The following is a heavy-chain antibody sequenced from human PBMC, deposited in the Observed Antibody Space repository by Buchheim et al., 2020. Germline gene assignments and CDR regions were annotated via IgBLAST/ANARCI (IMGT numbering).Heavy chain of an antibody. J-gene: IGHJ5*02. CDR3: ARGEYCSSTSCYDLLGYWFDP. V-gene: IGHV4-31*03. D-gene: IGHD2-2*01. CDR1: GGSISSGGYY. CDR2: IYYSGSP. Sequence: QVQLQESGPGLVKPSQTLSLTCTVSGGSISSGGYYWSWIRQHPGKGLEWIGYIYYSGSPYYNPSLKSRVTISVDTSKNQFSLKLSSVTAADTAVYYCARGEYCSSTSCYDLLGYWFDPWGQGTL.